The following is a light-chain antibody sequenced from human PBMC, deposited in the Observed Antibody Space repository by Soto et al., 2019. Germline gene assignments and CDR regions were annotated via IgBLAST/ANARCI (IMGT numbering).Light chain of an antibody. V-gene: IGKV3-20*01. CDR2: GTS. Sequence: EIVLTQSPGTLSLSPGDRATLSCRVNQNINSPYLAWYQHKPGQAPRLLVFGTSSRATGIPDRFSGSRSGTDFTLTIQRLEPEDFALYYCQHYGSLPRRTFGQGTKVEMK. CDR1: QNINSPY. CDR3: QHYGSLPRRT. J-gene: IGKJ1*01.